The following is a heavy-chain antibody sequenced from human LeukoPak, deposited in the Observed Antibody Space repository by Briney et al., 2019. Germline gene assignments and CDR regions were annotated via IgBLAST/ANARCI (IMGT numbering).Heavy chain of an antibody. CDR1: GGTFSSYA. D-gene: IGHD5-24*01. CDR2: IIPIFGTA. J-gene: IGHJ4*02. CDR3: ATPRRDGYTGFDY. V-gene: IGHV1-69*06. Sequence: VASVKLSCKASGGTFSSYAISWVRQAPGQGLEWMGGIIPIFGTANYAQKFQGRVTITADKSTSTAYMELSSLRSEDTAVYYCATPRRDGYTGFDYWGQGTLVTVSS.